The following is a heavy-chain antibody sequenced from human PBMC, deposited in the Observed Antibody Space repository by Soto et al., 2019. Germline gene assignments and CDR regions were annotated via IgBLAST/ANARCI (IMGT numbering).Heavy chain of an antibody. CDR3: VRGRGDGYNQHWYFDL. J-gene: IGHJ2*01. CDR1: GGSFSGYY. CDR2: INHSGST. Sequence: QVHLQQWGAGLLKPSETLSLTCAVYGGSFSGYYWSWIRQPPGKGLEWIGEINHSGSTNYNPSLKSRVSISVGTSNNQFSLKLSSVTAADTAVYYCVRGRGDGYNQHWYFDLWGRGTLVTVSS. V-gene: IGHV4-34*01. D-gene: IGHD3-10*01.